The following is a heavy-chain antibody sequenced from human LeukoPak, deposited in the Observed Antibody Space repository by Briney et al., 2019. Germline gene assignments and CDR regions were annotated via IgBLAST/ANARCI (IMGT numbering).Heavy chain of an antibody. D-gene: IGHD3-22*01. CDR3: AKRGVVIRVILVGFHKEAYYFDS. V-gene: IGHV3-23*01. J-gene: IGHJ4*02. CDR1: GITLSNYG. Sequence: GGSLRLSCAVSGITLSNYGMSWVRQAPGKGLEWVAGISDSGGSTNYADSVKGRFTISRGNPQNTLYLQMNSLRAEDTAVYFCAKRGVVIRVILVGFHKEAYYFDSWGQGALVTVSS. CDR2: ISDSGGST.